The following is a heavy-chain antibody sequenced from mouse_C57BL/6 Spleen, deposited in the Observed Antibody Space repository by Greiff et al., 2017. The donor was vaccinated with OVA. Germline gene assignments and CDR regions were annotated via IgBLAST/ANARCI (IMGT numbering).Heavy chain of an antibody. CDR1: GYTFTDYY. CDR3: ARSGGFAY. D-gene: IGHD3-1*01. CDR2: INPNNGGT. Sequence: EVQLQQSGPELVKPGASVKISCKASGYTFTDYYMNWVKQSHGKSLEWIGDINPNNGGTSYNQKFKGKATLTVDKSSSTAYMELRSLTSEDSAVYYWARSGGFAYWGQGTLVTVSA. V-gene: IGHV1-26*01. J-gene: IGHJ3*01.